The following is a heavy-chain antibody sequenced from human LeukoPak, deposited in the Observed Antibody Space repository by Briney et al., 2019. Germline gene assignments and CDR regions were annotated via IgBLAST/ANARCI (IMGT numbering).Heavy chain of an antibody. CDR1: GFTFSGSA. D-gene: IGHD4-23*01. CDR3: TRLDYGGNY. CDR2: IRSKANSYAT. Sequence: GGSLRLXCAASGFTFSGSAMHWVRQASGKGLEWVGRIRSKANSYATAYAASVKGRFTISRDDSKNTAYLQMNSLKTEDTAVYYCTRLDYGGNYWGQGTLVTVSS. V-gene: IGHV3-73*01. J-gene: IGHJ4*02.